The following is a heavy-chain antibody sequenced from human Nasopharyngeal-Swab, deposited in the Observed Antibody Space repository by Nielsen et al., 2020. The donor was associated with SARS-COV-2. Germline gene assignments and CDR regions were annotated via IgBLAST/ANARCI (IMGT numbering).Heavy chain of an antibody. Sequence: ASVKVSCKASGYTFTSYAMHWVRQAPGQRLEWMGWINAGNGNTKYSQKFQGRVTITRDTSASTAYMELSSLRSEDTAVCYCARDRIDSGFDYWGQGTLVTVSS. CDR2: INAGNGNT. V-gene: IGHV1-3*01. J-gene: IGHJ4*02. CDR3: ARDRIDSGFDY. D-gene: IGHD3-10*01. CDR1: GYTFTSYA.